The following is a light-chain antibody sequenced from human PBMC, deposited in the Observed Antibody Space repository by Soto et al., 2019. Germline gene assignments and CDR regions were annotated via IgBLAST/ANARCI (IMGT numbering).Light chain of an antibody. CDR3: QAYDSTLSGFV. CDR1: SSNTGADD. J-gene: IGLJ1*01. CDR2: GNS. Sequence: QSVLTQPPSVSGAPGQRVTISCSGSSSNTGADDVHWYQQFPGKAPKLLIYGNSNRPSGVPDRFSGSKSGTSASLAITGLQAEDEADYYCQAYDSTLSGFVFGTGTKLTV. V-gene: IGLV1-40*01.